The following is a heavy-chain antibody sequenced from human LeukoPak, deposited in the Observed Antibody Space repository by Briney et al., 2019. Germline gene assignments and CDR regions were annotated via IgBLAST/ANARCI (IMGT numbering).Heavy chain of an antibody. CDR2: IKQDGSEK. Sequence: GGSLRLSCAASGFTFSSYWMSWVRQAPGKGLEWVANIKQDGSEKYYVDSVKGRFTISRDNAKNSLYLQMNSLRAEDTAVYYCAREKLGEHIVVADYWGQGNLVTVSS. D-gene: IGHD2-21*01. CDR1: GFTFSSYW. J-gene: IGHJ4*02. CDR3: AREKLGEHIVVADY. V-gene: IGHV3-7*01.